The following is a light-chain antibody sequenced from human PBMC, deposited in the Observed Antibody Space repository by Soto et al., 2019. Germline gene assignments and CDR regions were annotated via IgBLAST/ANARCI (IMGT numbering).Light chain of an antibody. Sequence: IQLTQSPSTLSASVGDRVAITCRASQSVQTWLAWFQQKPGKAPKLLIYKATTLETGVPSRFSGSGSKTEFTLTISDLQPDDLGTYYCQQYNNYFTFGQGTKVDI. CDR2: KAT. J-gene: IGKJ1*01. V-gene: IGKV1-5*03. CDR1: QSVQTW. CDR3: QQYNNYFT.